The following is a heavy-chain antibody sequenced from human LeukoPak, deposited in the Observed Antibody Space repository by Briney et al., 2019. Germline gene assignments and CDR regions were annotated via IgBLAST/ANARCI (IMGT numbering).Heavy chain of an antibody. CDR3: ARDRAVKARIGGMDV. D-gene: IGHD5-24*01. J-gene: IGHJ6*02. V-gene: IGHV3-21*06. Sequence: PGGSLRLSCEASGFTFSGYSMNWVRQAPGKELEWVSYISESSSHTYNADSVKGRLTISRDNAKNSLYLQMNSLRVEDTGIYYCARDRAVKARIGGMDVWGQGTTVIVSS. CDR1: GFTFSGYS. CDR2: ISESSSHT.